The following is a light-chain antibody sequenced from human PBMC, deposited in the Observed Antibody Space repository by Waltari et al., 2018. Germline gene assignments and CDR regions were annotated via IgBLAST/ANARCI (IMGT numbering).Light chain of an antibody. Sequence: DIQMTQSPSPLSASVGDRVTITCQASQDIANFVNWYQQKPGKAPKLLIYDASNLATGVPSRFSGSGSGTDFTFTIASLHPEDIATYFCQQYQNLPSFGPGTKVDLK. CDR1: QDIANF. V-gene: IGKV1-33*01. CDR2: DAS. J-gene: IGKJ3*01. CDR3: QQYQNLPS.